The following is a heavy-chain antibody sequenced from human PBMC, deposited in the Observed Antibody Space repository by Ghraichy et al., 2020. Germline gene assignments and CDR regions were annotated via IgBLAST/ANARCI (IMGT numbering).Heavy chain of an antibody. CDR2: ISAYNGNT. D-gene: IGHD3-10*01. V-gene: IGHV1-18*04. CDR1: GYTFTSYG. CDR3: ARGYGSGSYYSALGYFDL. J-gene: IGHJ2*01. Sequence: ASVKVSCKASGYTFTSYGISWVRQAPGQGLEWMGWISAYNGNTNYAQKLQGRVTMTTDTSTSTAYMELRSLRSDDTAVYYCARGYGSGSYYSALGYFDLWGRGTLVTVSS.